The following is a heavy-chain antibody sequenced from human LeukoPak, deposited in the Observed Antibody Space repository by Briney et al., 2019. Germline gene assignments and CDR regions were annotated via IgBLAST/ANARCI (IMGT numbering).Heavy chain of an antibody. J-gene: IGHJ4*02. V-gene: IGHV3-48*01. CDR3: ARDADSDDYLDY. CDR1: GFIFNAYS. Sequence: AGGSLRLSCAASGFIFNAYSMNWVRQAPGKGLEWVSYISSSSTIYYADSVKGRFTISRDSAKNSLYLQMNSLRAEDTAVYYCARDADSDDYLDYWGQGTLVTVSS. D-gene: IGHD1-26*01. CDR2: ISSSSTI.